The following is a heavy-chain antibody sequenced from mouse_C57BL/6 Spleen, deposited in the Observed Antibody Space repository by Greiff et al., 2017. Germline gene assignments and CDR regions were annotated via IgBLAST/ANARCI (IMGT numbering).Heavy chain of an antibody. D-gene: IGHD1-1*01. V-gene: IGHV1-69*01. CDR2: IDPSDSYT. Sequence: VQLQQPGAELVMPGASVKLSCKASGYTFTSYWMHWVKQRPGQGLEWIGEIDPSDSYTNYNQKFKGKSTLTVDKSSSTAYMQLSSLTSEDSAVYYCARWGTTVVAYYAMDYWGQGTSVTVSS. CDR1: GYTFTSYW. J-gene: IGHJ4*01. CDR3: ARWGTTVVAYYAMDY.